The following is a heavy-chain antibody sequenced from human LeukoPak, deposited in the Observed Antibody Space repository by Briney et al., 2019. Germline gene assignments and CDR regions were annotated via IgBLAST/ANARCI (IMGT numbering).Heavy chain of an antibody. D-gene: IGHD3-22*01. Sequence: AASVKVSCKASGYTFTGYAISWVRQAPGRGLEWMGWVSAYNGATNYAQNLQDRVTMTTDTPTTTAYMELRSLRSDDTAVYYCARVDLYYDSSGYSQAANDYWGQGTLVTVSS. V-gene: IGHV1-18*01. CDR2: VSAYNGAT. CDR1: GYTFTGYA. J-gene: IGHJ4*02. CDR3: ARVDLYYDSSGYSQAANDY.